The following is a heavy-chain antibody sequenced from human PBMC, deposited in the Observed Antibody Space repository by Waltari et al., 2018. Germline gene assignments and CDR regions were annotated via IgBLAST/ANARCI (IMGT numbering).Heavy chain of an antibody. CDR1: GGSISSSSYY. CDR2: IYYSGST. V-gene: IGHV4-39*07. D-gene: IGHD3-22*01. Sequence: QLQLQESGPGLVKPSETLSLTCTVPGGSISSSSYYWGWIRQPPGKGLEWIGSIYYSGSTYYNPSLKSRVTISVDTSKNQFSLKLSSVTAADTAVYYCARDSAGYYYDSSEPPYWGQGTLVTVSS. J-gene: IGHJ4*02. CDR3: ARDSAGYYYDSSEPPY.